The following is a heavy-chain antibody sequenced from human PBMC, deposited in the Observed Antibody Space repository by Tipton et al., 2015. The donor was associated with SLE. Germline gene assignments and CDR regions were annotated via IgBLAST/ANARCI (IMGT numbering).Heavy chain of an antibody. CDR1: GGSISSYY. D-gene: IGHD3-22*01. CDR2: IYTSGGT. V-gene: IGHV4-4*07. J-gene: IGHJ3*02. CDR3: ARDLRSGYYQGAFDI. Sequence: TLSLTCTVSGGSISSYYWSWIRQPAGKGLEWIGRIYTSGGTNYNPSLKSRVTMSVDTSKNQFSLKLSSVTAADTAVYYCARDLRSGYYQGAFDIWGQGTMVTVSS.